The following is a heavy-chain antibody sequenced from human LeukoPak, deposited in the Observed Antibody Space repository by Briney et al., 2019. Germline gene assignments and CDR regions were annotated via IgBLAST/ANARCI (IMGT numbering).Heavy chain of an antibody. CDR3: ARFSRTGEGC. CDR2: IKQDGSDK. Sequence: GGSLRLSCAASGFIFSSYWMSWVRQVPGKGPEWVANIKQDGSDKQYVDSVKGRFTISRDNAKNSLYLQMNSLRAEDTAVYYCARFSRTGEGCWGQGILVTVSS. V-gene: IGHV3-7*01. D-gene: IGHD3/OR15-3a*01. CDR1: GFIFSSYW. J-gene: IGHJ4*02.